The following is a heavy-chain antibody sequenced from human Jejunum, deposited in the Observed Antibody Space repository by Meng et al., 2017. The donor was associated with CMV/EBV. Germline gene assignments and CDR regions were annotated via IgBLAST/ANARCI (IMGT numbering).Heavy chain of an antibody. CDR1: GYVFNTKG. CDR3: ARERPGSGYQVTDY. J-gene: IGHJ4*02. CDR2: LTPYHGNT. D-gene: IGHD2-2*01. V-gene: IGHV1-18*01. Sequence: GYVFNTKGISWLRQASGQGFEWIGWLTPYHGNTKLAEKFQDRVILTTESSTRTVFMELRSLTSDDTAMYYCARERPGSGYQVTDYWGQGTLVTVSS.